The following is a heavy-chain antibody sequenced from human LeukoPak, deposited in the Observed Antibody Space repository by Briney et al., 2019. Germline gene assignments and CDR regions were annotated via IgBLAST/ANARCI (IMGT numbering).Heavy chain of an antibody. Sequence: GGSLRLSCAASGFTFSEYAMSWVRQAPGKGLEWVSAISGSGGSSNYADSVKGRFTISRDNAKNSLYLQMNSLRAEDTAVYYCAKADSSGWYSGIDYWGQGTLVTVSS. J-gene: IGHJ4*02. CDR2: ISGSGGSS. V-gene: IGHV3-23*01. CDR1: GFTFSEYA. D-gene: IGHD6-19*01. CDR3: AKADSSGWYSGIDY.